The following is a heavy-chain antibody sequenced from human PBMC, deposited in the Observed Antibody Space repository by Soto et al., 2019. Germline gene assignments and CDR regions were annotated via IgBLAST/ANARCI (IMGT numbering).Heavy chain of an antibody. CDR3: ARDLRIIMVRGVVMGWFDS. Sequence: QLQLQESGPGQVKPSETLSLTCTVSGGSISNSIYYWGWIRQPPGRGLEWIGSLYYSGSTYYNPSLKSRVTISEDTSKTQFPLKLSSVTAADTAVYYWARDLRIIMVRGVVMGWFDSWGLGTLVTVSS. D-gene: IGHD3-10*01. CDR1: GGSISNSIYY. J-gene: IGHJ5*01. V-gene: IGHV4-39*02. CDR2: LYYSGST.